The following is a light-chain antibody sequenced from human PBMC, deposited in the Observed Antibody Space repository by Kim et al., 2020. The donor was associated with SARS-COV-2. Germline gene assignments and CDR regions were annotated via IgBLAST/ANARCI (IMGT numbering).Light chain of an antibody. Sequence: PGESATLSCRARQSVSSSYLAWYQQKPGQAPRLLIYGASGRATGIPDRFSGSGSGTDFTLTITRLEPEDFAVYYCQQYGSSPLLTFGGGTKVDIK. CDR2: GAS. CDR3: QQYGSSPLLT. CDR1: QSVSSSY. J-gene: IGKJ4*01. V-gene: IGKV3-20*01.